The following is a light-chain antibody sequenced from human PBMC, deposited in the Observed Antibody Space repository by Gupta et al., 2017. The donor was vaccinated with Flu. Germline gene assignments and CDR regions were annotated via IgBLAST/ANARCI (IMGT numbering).Light chain of an antibody. CDR3: QQSDSSPLYT. Sequence: DIQMTQSPSSLSASVGGRVTITCRASQSIARSLNWYQQKPGRAPKLLIFGASSWHIGVPSRFTGSGSGKHVTLTISGRQPEDFATYYCQQSDSSPLYTFGQGTSLEI. J-gene: IGKJ2*01. V-gene: IGKV1-39*01. CDR2: GAS. CDR1: QSIARS.